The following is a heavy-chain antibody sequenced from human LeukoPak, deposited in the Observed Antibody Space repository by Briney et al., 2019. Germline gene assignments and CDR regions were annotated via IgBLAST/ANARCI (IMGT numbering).Heavy chain of an antibody. D-gene: IGHD3-3*01. J-gene: IGHJ4*02. Sequence: ASVKVFCKASGYTFTSYGISWVRQAPGQGLEWMGWISAYYGNTNYAQKLQGRVTMTTDTSTSTAYMELRSLRSDDTAVYYCARDYLSYYDFWSGYSGGFNYWGQGTLVTVSS. CDR1: GYTFTSYG. V-gene: IGHV1-18*01. CDR3: ARDYLSYYDFWSGYSGGFNY. CDR2: ISAYYGNT.